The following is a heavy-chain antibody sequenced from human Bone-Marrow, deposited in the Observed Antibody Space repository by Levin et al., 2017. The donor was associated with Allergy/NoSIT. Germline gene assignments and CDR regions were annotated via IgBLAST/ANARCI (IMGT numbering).Heavy chain of an antibody. J-gene: IGHJ6*02. V-gene: IGHV3-30*04. CDR2: ISYDGSNK. CDR3: ARDRSGGSYFSLNYYYYYGMDV. D-gene: IGHD1-26*01. Sequence: GGSLRLSCAASGFTFSSYAMHWVRQAPGKGLEWVAVISYDGSNKYYADSVKGRFTISRDNSKNTLYLQMNSLRAEDTAVYYCARDRSGGSYFSLNYYYYYGMDVWGQGTTVTVSS. CDR1: GFTFSSYA.